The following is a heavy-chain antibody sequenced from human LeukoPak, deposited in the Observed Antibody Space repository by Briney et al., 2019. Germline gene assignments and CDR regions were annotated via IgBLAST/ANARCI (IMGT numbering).Heavy chain of an antibody. V-gene: IGHV5-51*01. CDR2: IYPGDSDA. D-gene: IGHD1-26*01. J-gene: IGHJ4*02. CDR1: GYSFTSYW. CDR3: ARRRDLYSGSYYTFDY. Sequence: GESLKISFKGSGYSFTSYWIGWVRQMPGKGLEWMGIIYPGDSDARYSPSFQGQVTISADKSISTAYLQWSSLKASDTAMYYCARRRDLYSGSYYTFDYWGQGTLVTVSS.